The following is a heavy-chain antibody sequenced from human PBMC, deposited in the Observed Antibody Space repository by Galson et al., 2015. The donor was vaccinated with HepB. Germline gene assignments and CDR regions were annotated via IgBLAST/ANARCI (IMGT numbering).Heavy chain of an antibody. Sequence: QSGAEVKKPGESLKISCKGSGYSFTNYWIGWVRQMPGKGLEWMGIIYPGDSDTRYSPSFQGLVTISVDKSTSTAYLQWSSLRASDTAMYYCARHLLQYSSSSNYYMDVWGKGTTVTVSS. CDR3: ARHLLQYSSSSNYYMDV. CDR2: IYPGDSDT. J-gene: IGHJ6*03. CDR1: GYSFTNYW. V-gene: IGHV5-51*01. D-gene: IGHD6-6*01.